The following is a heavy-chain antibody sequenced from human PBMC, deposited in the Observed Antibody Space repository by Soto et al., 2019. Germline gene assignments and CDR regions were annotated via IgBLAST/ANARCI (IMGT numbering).Heavy chain of an antibody. V-gene: IGHV4-59*12. CDR1: GRSITSYY. CDR3: ARTYDSNGYANVFDS. J-gene: IGHJ4*02. D-gene: IGHD3-22*01. Sequence: QVALQESGPGLVKPSGPLYLTCSVSGRSITSYYWSWVRQHPGNGLEWIGDIYDNGITSQNPSLKSGVTMTEDTSQNQFSLKLTSVTGADTAVYYCARTYDSNGYANVFDSWGQGILVTVTS. CDR2: IYDNGIT.